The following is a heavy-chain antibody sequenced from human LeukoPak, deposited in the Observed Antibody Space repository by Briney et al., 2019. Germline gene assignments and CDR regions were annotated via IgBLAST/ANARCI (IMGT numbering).Heavy chain of an antibody. CDR3: ASCDIAAAEYIDY. CDR1: GGSFSGYY. Sequence: PSETLSLTCAVYGGSFSGYYWSWISQPPGKGLEWMGEINLSGSTNYNPSLKSRVTIPDKTTNNQFPLKLSSVTAADTAVYYCASCDIAAAEYIDYWGQGTLVTVSS. J-gene: IGHJ4*02. V-gene: IGHV4-34*01. CDR2: INLSGST. D-gene: IGHD6-13*01.